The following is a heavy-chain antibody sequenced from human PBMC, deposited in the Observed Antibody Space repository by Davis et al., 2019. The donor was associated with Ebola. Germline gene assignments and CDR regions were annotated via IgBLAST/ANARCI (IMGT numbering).Heavy chain of an antibody. CDR1: GFTFSSYA. J-gene: IGHJ4*02. CDR3: ARGYCSSTSCYRRSPILDYFDY. V-gene: IGHV3-30-3*01. Sequence: GESLKISCAASGFTFSSYAMHWVRQAPGKGLEWVAVISYDGSNKYYADSVKGRFTISRDNSKNTLYLQMNSLRAEDTAVYYCARGYCSSTSCYRRSPILDYFDYWGQGTLVTVSS. D-gene: IGHD2-2*01. CDR2: ISYDGSNK.